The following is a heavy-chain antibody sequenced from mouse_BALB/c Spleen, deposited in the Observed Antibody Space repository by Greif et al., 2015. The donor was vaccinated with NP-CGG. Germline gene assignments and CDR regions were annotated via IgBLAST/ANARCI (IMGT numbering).Heavy chain of an antibody. V-gene: IGHV1-80*01. CDR1: GYAFSSYW. CDR2: IYPGDGDT. Sequence: QVQLQQSGAELVRPGSSVKISCKASGYAFSSYWMNWVKQRPRQGLEWIGQIYPGDGDTNYNGKFKGKATLTADKSSSTAYMQLSSLTSEDSAGYVCAGGDSYAMDYWGQGTAVTVSS. J-gene: IGHJ4*01. CDR3: AGGDSYAMDY.